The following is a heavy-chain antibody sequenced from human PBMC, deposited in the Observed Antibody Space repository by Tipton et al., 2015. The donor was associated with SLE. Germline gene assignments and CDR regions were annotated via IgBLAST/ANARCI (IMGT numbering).Heavy chain of an antibody. CDR1: GFTFSSYG. D-gene: IGHD3/OR15-3a*01. V-gene: IGHV3-30*02. J-gene: IGHJ4*02. CDR2: IQSDGSNE. Sequence: SLRLSCAASGFTFSSYGMHWVRQAPGKGPEWVAFIQSDGSNEYYADSVRGRFTISRDNAKTRLYLQMNSLRVEDTAVYYCVGGLGDYWGRGTLVTVSS. CDR3: VGGLGDY.